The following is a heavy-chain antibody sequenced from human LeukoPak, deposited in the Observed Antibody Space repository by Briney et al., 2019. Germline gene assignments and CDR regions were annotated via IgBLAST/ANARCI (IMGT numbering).Heavy chain of an antibody. J-gene: IGHJ2*01. CDR1: GFTFSSYA. CDR3: AKNGVNYWYFDL. CDR2: ISGSGGGT. Sequence: GGSLRLSCAASGFTFSSYAMSWVRQAPGKGLEWVSGISGSGGGTYNADSVKGRFTISRDNSKNTLYLQMNSLRAEDTAVYYCAKNGVNYWYFDLWGRGTLVTVSP. D-gene: IGHD2-8*01. V-gene: IGHV3-23*01.